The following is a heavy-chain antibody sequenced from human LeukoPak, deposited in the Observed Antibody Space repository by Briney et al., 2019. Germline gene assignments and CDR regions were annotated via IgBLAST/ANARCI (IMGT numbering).Heavy chain of an antibody. CDR2: ICYSGST. D-gene: IGHD3-10*01. Sequence: SETLPLTCTVSGGSISSSSYYWGWIRQPPGKGLEWIGSICYSGSTYYNPSLKSRVTISVDTSKNQFSLKLSSVTAADTAVYYCARRPEYYYGSGSYSEYYFDYWGQGTLVTVSS. V-gene: IGHV4-39*01. CDR3: ARRPEYYYGSGSYSEYYFDY. CDR1: GGSISSSSYY. J-gene: IGHJ4*02.